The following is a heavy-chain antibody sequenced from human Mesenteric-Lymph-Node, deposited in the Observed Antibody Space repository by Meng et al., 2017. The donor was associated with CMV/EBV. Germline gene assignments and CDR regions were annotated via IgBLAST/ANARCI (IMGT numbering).Heavy chain of an antibody. Sequence: GSLRLSCTVSGASISTYYWSWIRQAPGKGLEWIGYIYYRGGTDYNPSLRSRVTISGGASKNQFSLMLSSVTAADTAVYYCVKFSATGGYYNGMDVWGQGTTVTVSS. CDR2: IYYRGGT. J-gene: IGHJ6*02. CDR1: GASISTYY. CDR3: VKFSATGGYYNGMDV. D-gene: IGHD1-1*01. V-gene: IGHV4-59*01.